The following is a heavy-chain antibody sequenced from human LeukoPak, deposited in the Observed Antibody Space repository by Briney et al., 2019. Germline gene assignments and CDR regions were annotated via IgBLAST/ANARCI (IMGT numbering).Heavy chain of an antibody. Sequence: SVKVSCKASGGTFSSYATSWVRQAPGQGLEWMGRIIAIFGRANYAQKFQGRVTITTDESTSTAYMELSSLRSEDTAVYYCARDYYDSSGLNFDYWGQGTLVTVSS. V-gene: IGHV1-69*05. J-gene: IGHJ4*02. CDR3: ARDYYDSSGLNFDY. CDR2: IIAIFGRA. CDR1: GGTFSSYA. D-gene: IGHD3-22*01.